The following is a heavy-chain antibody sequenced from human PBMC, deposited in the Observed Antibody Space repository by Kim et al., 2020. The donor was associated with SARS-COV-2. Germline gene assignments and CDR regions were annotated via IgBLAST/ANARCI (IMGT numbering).Heavy chain of an antibody. Sequence: GGSLRLSCAASGFTFSSYAMHWVRQAPGKGLEWVSVISYDGSNKYYADSVKGRFTISRDNSKNTLYLQMNSLRAEDTAVYYCARERDSSSWYELSYYYG. D-gene: IGHD6-13*01. CDR2: ISYDGSNK. J-gene: IGHJ6*01. CDR3: ARERDSSSWYELSYYYG. CDR1: GFTFSSYA. V-gene: IGHV3-30*04.